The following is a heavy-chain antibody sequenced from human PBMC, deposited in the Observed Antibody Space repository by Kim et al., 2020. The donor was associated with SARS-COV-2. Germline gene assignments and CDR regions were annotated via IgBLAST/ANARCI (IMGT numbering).Heavy chain of an antibody. CDR3: ARACGLPLYSPSFDY. J-gene: IGHJ4*02. CDR1: GGSFSGYY. CDR2: INHSGST. Sequence: SETLSLTCAVYGGSFSGYYWSWIRQPPGKGLEWIGEINHSGSTNYNPSLKSRVTISVDTSKNQFSLKLSSVTAADTAVYYCARACGLPLYSPSFDYWGQGTLVTVSS. V-gene: IGHV4-34*01. D-gene: IGHD2-21*01.